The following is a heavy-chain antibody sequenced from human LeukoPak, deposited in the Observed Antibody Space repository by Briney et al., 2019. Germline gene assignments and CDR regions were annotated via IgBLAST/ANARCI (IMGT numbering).Heavy chain of an antibody. CDR3: ARESKSYDGSGFYHDS. J-gene: IGHJ4*02. CDR1: GDSISNYF. V-gene: IGHV4-4*07. D-gene: IGHD3-22*01. CDR2: IYTSGST. Sequence: PSETLSLTCTVSGDSISNYFWSWIRQPAGKGLEWIGRIYTSGSTDYNPSLKSRVTMSVDTSKSQFSLKVWSVTAADTAVYYCARESKSYDGSGFYHDSWGQGTLVTVSS.